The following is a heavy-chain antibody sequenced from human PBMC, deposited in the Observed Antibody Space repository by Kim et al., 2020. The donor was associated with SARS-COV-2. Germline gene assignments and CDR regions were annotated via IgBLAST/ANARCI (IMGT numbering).Heavy chain of an antibody. V-gene: IGHV3-53*04. D-gene: IGHD6-13*01. CDR1: GFTVSSNY. CDR3: ARGSLYSSSWYGMDV. CDR2: IYSGGST. Sequence: GGSLRLSCAASGFTVSSNYMSWVRQAPGKGLEWVSVIYSGGSTYYADSVKGRFTTSRHNSKNTLYLQLNSLRAEDTAVYYCARGSLYSSSWYGMDVWGQG. J-gene: IGHJ6*02.